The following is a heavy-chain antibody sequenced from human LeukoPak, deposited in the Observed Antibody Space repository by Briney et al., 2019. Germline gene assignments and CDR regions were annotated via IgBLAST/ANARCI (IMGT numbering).Heavy chain of an antibody. V-gene: IGHV4-34*01. J-gene: IGHJ4*02. CDR1: GGSFSGYY. CDR2: INHSGST. CDR3: ARGRFRYYDFWSGSYYFDY. Sequence: SETLSLTCAVYGGSFSGYYWSWIRQPPGKGLEWTGEINHSGSTNYNPSLKSRVTISVDTSKNQFSLKLSSVTAADTAVYYCARGRFRYYDFWSGSYYFDYWGQGTLVTVSS. D-gene: IGHD3-3*01.